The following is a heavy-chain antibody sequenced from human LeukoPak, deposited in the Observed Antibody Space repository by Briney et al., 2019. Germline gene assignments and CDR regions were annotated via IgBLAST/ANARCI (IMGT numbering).Heavy chain of an antibody. Sequence: KPSETLSLTCTVSGYSISSGFYWGWIRQPPGKWLEWIASMYYTGITYYNPSLKSRVTIAVDTSKNQFSLTLSSVTAADTAVYYCARHPPDGYNSGHFDYWGQGTLVTVSS. CDR1: GYSISSGFY. J-gene: IGHJ4*02. CDR2: MYYTGIT. D-gene: IGHD5-24*01. V-gene: IGHV4-38-2*02. CDR3: ARHPPDGYNSGHFDY.